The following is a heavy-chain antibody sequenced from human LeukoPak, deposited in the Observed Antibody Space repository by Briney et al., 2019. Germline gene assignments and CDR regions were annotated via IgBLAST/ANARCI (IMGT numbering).Heavy chain of an antibody. J-gene: IGHJ5*02. CDR2: TRYDGSNK. D-gene: IGHD6-19*01. CDR1: GFSFSSYG. Sequence: GGSLRLSCAASGFSFSSYGMHWARQAPGKGLEWVAFTRYDGSNKYSADSVKGRFTIPRDNSKNIPYMQMNSLKTEDTALYYCAKSQGFATSGWYRLDPWGQGALVAVSS. CDR3: AKSQGFATSGWYRLDP. V-gene: IGHV3-30*02.